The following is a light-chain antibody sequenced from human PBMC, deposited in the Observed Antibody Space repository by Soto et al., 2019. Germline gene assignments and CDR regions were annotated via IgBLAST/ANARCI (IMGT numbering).Light chain of an antibody. J-gene: IGKJ3*01. CDR1: RSVLYSSNNNNY. Sequence: DIVMTQSPDSLTVSLGERATINCKSSRSVLYSSNNNNYLAWYQQKPGQPPKLLIYWASTRESGVPDRFSGRGSGTDFTLTISSLQAEDVAVYYCQQYYSTPFTFGPGTKVDIK. CDR2: WAS. V-gene: IGKV4-1*01. CDR3: QQYYSTPFT.